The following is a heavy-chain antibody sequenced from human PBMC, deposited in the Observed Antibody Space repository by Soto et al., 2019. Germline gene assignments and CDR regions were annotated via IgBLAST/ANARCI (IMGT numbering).Heavy chain of an antibody. CDR1: GGSFSGYY. CDR2: INHSGST. J-gene: IGHJ6*02. CDR3: ARGTDYYGMDV. Sequence: SETLSLTCAVYGGSFSGYYWSWIRQPPGKGLEWIGEINHSGSTNYNPSLKSRVTISVDTSKNQFSLKLSSVTAADTAVYYCARGTDYYGMDVWGQGTTVTVSS. V-gene: IGHV4-34*01. D-gene: IGHD4-4*01.